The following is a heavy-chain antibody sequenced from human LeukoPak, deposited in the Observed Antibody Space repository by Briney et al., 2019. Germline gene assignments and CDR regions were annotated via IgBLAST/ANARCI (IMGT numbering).Heavy chain of an antibody. V-gene: IGHV3-66*01. CDR3: ARRPDSSSWYWDPRAEYFQH. D-gene: IGHD6-13*01. CDR1: GFTVSSNY. J-gene: IGHJ1*01. Sequence: GGSLRLSCAASGFTVSSNYMSWVRQAPGKGVECVSVIFSGGGTYYADSVKGRFTISRDNSKNTLYLQMNSLRAEDTAVYYCARRPDSSSWYWDPRAEYFQHWGQGTLVTVSS. CDR2: IFSGGGT.